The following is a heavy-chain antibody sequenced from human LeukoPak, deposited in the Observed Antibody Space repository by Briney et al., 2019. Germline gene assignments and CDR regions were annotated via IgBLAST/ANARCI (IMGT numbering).Heavy chain of an antibody. CDR3: ARETTVVTPYFQH. Sequence: ASVKVSCKASGYTFTGYYMHWVRQAPGQGLEWMGWINPNSGGTNYAQKFQDRVTMTRDTSISTAYMELSRLRSDDTAVYYCARETTVVTPYFQHWGQGTLVTVSS. V-gene: IGHV1-2*02. CDR1: GYTFTGYY. J-gene: IGHJ1*01. D-gene: IGHD4-23*01. CDR2: INPNSGGT.